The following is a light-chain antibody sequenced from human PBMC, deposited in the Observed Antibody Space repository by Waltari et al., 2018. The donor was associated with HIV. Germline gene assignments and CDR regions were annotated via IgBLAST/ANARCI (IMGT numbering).Light chain of an antibody. V-gene: IGKV3-20*01. CDR2: GAS. CDR3: QQYGGSSFT. CDR1: QSVSNNY. J-gene: IGKJ3*01. Sequence: EIVLTQSPGTLSLSPGERATLSCRASQSVSNNYLAWYQQKPGQAPRLLIDGASSRATGIPVRFSGSGSGTDFTLTISRLEPEDFAVYYCQQYGGSSFTFGPGTKWISN.